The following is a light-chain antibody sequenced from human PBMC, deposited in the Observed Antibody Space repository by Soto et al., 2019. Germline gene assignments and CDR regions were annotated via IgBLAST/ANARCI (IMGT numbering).Light chain of an antibody. V-gene: IGLV2-11*01. CDR1: SSDVGGSNY. J-gene: IGLJ1*01. CDR2: DVT. Sequence: QSALTQPRSVSGSPGQSVTISCTGTSSDVGGSNYVSWYQQLPGKAPKLMIYDVTKRPSGVPDRFSGSKSGITASLTISRLQTEDEADYYCCSYVGSSTFTYVFGTGTKVTVL. CDR3: CSYVGSSTFTYV.